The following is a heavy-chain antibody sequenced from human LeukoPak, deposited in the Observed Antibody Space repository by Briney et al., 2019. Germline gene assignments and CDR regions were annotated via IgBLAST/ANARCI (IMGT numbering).Heavy chain of an antibody. V-gene: IGHV4-4*07. CDR2: VYPSGST. D-gene: IGHD6-19*01. CDR3: ARAQLQISGWYGVDS. CDR1: GGSVSGHY. J-gene: IGHJ4*02. Sequence: PSETLSLTCSVSGGSVSGHYWSWIRQPAGKGLEWIGHVYPSGSTDYNPSLRRRVSMSWDTSENQFSLRLNSVTAADTAVYYCARAQLQISGWYGVDSWGRGILVTVSS.